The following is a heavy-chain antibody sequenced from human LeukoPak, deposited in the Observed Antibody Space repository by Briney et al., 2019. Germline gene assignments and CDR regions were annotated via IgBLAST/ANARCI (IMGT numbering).Heavy chain of an antibody. D-gene: IGHD6-13*01. J-gene: IGHJ4*02. CDR3: AKGGYTTSSEFDY. CDR2: ISWNSGSI. Sequence: GGSLRLSCAASGFTFDDYVMHWVRQAPGKGLEWVSGISWNSGSIGYADSVKGRFTISRDNAKNSLYLQMNSLRPEDTALYYCAKGGYTTSSEFDYWGQGTLVTVSS. V-gene: IGHV3-9*01. CDR1: GFTFDDYV.